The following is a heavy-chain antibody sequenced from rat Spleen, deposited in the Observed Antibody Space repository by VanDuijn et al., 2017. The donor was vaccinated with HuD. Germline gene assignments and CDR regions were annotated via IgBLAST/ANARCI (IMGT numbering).Heavy chain of an antibody. CDR3: ARGSGKVIHFDY. J-gene: IGHJ2*01. D-gene: IGHD1-11*01. CDR2: KWSNGGT. V-gene: IGHV2-30*01. Sequence: QVQLKESGPGLVPPSQTLSLTCTVSGFSLTSYNVHWIRQPPGKGLAWMGVKWSNGGTDYNSAIKSRLSIRRDTSKRQVFLKMNSLQTEDRATYYCARGSGKVIHFDYWGQGVKVTVSS. CDR1: GFSLTSYN.